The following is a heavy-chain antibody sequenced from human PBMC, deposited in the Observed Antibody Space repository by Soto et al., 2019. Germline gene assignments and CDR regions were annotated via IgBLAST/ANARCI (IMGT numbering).Heavy chain of an antibody. J-gene: IGHJ6*02. Sequence: GEALKISWKGSGYIFTSYLIGWARQMPGKGIEWMGIIYPGYADTRYSPSFQGQVTISADNSIRTASLQWSSLKAPDTAMYYCARDTRAGSGYRIGWERFYRFDGIDVWGQGATVIVSS. V-gene: IGHV5-51*01. CDR1: GYIFTSYL. CDR2: IYPGYADT. D-gene: IGHD1-1*01. CDR3: ARDTRAGSGYRIGWERFYRFDGIDV.